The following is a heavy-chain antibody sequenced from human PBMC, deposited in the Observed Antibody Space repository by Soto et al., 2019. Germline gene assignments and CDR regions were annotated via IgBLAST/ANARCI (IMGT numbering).Heavy chain of an antibody. CDR1: GFTFSSYG. CDR3: AKDHRASIGYGDY. CDR2: ISYDGSNK. V-gene: IGHV3-30*18. J-gene: IGHJ4*02. Sequence: QVQLVESGGGVVQPGRSLRLSCVASGFTFSSYGMHWVRQAPGKGLEWVAVISYDGSNKYYADSVKGRFTISRDNSKNTLYRKMKSLRAEATAVYYCAKDHRASIGYGDYWGQGTLVTVSS. D-gene: IGHD5-12*01.